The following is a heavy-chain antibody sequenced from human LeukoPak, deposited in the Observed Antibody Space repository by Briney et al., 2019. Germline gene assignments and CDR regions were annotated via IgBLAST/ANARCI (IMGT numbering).Heavy chain of an antibody. Sequence: GGSLRLSCAASGFTFNTYAMSWVRQAPGKGLEWVSAISGSGGSTYHADSVKGRFTISRDNSKNTLFLLMNKLRAEDTAVYYCAREFVVYNDYLWVTYHNDAFDIWGQGTMVTVSS. J-gene: IGHJ3*02. D-gene: IGHD3-16*01. CDR3: AREFVVYNDYLWVTYHNDAFDI. V-gene: IGHV3-23*01. CDR2: ISGSGGST. CDR1: GFTFNTYA.